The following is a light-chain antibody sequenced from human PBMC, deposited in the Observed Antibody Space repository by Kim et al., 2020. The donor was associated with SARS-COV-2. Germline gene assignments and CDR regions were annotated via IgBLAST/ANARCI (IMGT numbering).Light chain of an antibody. CDR1: NIGIKK. V-gene: IGLV3-21*04. CDR2: YDS. Sequence: APGKTARITREGNNIGIKKVHWYQQRPGQAPVLVMFYDSDRPSGIPERFSGSNSGNTATLTISRVEAGDDADFYCQVWDSTTDHVVFGGGTQLTVL. J-gene: IGLJ2*01. CDR3: QVWDSTTDHVV.